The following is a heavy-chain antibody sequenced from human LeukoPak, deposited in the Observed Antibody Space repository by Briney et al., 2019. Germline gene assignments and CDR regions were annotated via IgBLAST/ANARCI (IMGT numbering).Heavy chain of an antibody. CDR1: GFIFSNYW. CDR2: MNTDGSTI. Sequence: GGSLRLSCAASGFIFSNYWMHWVRQAPGEELVWVSRMNTDGSTINYADYVKGRFTISRDNAKNTLYLQMNSLTTEDTAVYYCATAGKFRFDNWGQGILVTVSS. V-gene: IGHV3-74*01. J-gene: IGHJ5*02. CDR3: ATAGKFRFDN. D-gene: IGHD6-19*01.